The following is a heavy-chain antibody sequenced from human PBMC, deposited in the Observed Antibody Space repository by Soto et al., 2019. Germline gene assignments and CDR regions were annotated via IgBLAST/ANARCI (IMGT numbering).Heavy chain of an antibody. D-gene: IGHD3-3*01. CDR2: ISAYNGNT. CDR1: GYTFTSYG. V-gene: IGHV1-18*01. CDR3: ARDVLRFFEWLRPPAEAIHI. Sequence: GASVKVSCKASGYTFTSYGISWVRQAPGQGLEWMGWISAYNGNTNYAQKLQGRVTMTTDTSTSTAYMELRSLRSDDTAVYYCARDVLRFFEWLRPPAEAIHIWDPRP. J-gene: IGHJ3*02.